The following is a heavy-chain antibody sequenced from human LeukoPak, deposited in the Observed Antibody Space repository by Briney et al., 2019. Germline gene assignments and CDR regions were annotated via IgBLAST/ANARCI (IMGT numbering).Heavy chain of an antibody. CDR2: ISTTSTYI. V-gene: IGHV3-21*01. CDR3: ARAGTCSSTSCDGGIEY. J-gene: IGHJ4*02. Sequence: GXSLRLSCAASGFAFSSYNMKWVRQAPGKGLEWVSFISTTSTYIYYADSVKGRFTVSRDNSKKLLYLQMDSLRVEDTAVYYCARAGTCSSTSCDGGIEYWGQGTLVTVSS. D-gene: IGHD2-2*01. CDR1: GFAFSSYN.